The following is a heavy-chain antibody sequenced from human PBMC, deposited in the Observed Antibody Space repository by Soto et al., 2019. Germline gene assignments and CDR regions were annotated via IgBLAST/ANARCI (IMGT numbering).Heavy chain of an antibody. V-gene: IGHV4-31*03. Sequence: PSETLYLTCTVSCASISSGGYYWSWIRQHPGKGLEWIGYIYYSGSTYYNPSLKSRVTISVDTSKSQFSLKLNSVTAADTAVYYCARGRNSLRYWSQGTLVTVSS. CDR1: CASISSGGYY. CDR2: IYYSGST. CDR3: ARGRNSLRY. J-gene: IGHJ4*02.